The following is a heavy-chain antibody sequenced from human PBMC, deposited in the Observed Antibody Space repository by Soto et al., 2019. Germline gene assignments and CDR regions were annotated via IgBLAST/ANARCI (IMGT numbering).Heavy chain of an antibody. CDR3: ARGLYDSRGYSSPFDF. J-gene: IGHJ5*01. CDR1: GGPISSGVHF. Sequence: SETLSLTCTVSGGPISSGVHFWRWIRQPPGKGLESIVYISYTGSTNYNPSLRSRVTMSLDTSKNQFSLNLISVTAADTAVYFCARGLYDSRGYSSPFDFRGQGIVVTVTS. CDR2: ISYTGST. V-gene: IGHV4-61*08. D-gene: IGHD3-22*01.